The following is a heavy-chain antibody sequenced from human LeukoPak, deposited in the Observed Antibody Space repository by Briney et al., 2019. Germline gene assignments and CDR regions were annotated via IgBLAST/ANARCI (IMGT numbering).Heavy chain of an antibody. Sequence: GGSLRLSCAASGFTFSSYAMSWVHQAPGKGLEWVSAISGSDGSTYYADSVKGRFTISRDNSKNTLYLQMNSLRAEDRAVYYCAKGVVVVPAAIDYWGQGTLVTVSS. D-gene: IGHD2-2*01. CDR2: ISGSDGST. CDR1: GFTFSSYA. J-gene: IGHJ4*02. CDR3: AKGVVVVPAAIDY. V-gene: IGHV3-23*01.